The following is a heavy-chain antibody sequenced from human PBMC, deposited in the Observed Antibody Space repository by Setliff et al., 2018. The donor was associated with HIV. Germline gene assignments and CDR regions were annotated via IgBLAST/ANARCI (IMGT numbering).Heavy chain of an antibody. V-gene: IGHV3-66*02. CDR2: IYVGGDT. Sequence: GSLRLSFAAAGFTVNTNYINWVRQAPGKGLEWVSGIYVGGDTYYADSVKGRFTISRDNSKNTVYLQMKSLRPDDTAVYYCARGPGGAARLGGVDYWGQGTLVTVSS. CDR3: ARGPGGAARLGGVDY. D-gene: IGHD6-6*01. J-gene: IGHJ4*02. CDR1: GFTVNTNY.